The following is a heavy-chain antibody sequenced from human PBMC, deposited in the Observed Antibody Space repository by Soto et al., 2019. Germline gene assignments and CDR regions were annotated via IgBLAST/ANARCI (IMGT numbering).Heavy chain of an antibody. CDR1: GFTFSSYE. Sequence: GGSLRLACTASGFTFSSYEMTWVRQAPGKGLEWISYITSGGTTYYADSAKGRFTISRDNAKNSLYLHLNSLTAEDTAIYYCARVLYATWSSFDYWGQGTLGPVS. J-gene: IGHJ4*02. CDR3: ARVLYATWSSFDY. D-gene: IGHD1-26*01. CDR2: ITSGGTT. V-gene: IGHV3-48*03.